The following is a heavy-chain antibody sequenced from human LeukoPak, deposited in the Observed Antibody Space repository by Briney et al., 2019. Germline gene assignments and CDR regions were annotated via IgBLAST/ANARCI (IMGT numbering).Heavy chain of an antibody. CDR2: MSGSGGST. Sequence: GGSLRLSCAASGFTLSTYPMSWVRQAPGKGLEGVSGMSGSGGSTYYADFVKGRFTISRDNSKNTLYLQMNTLRAEDTAIYYCAKDSLPSYGGYFDFWGQGTLVTVSS. CDR3: AKDSLPSYGGYFDF. J-gene: IGHJ4*02. D-gene: IGHD3-16*01. CDR1: GFTLSTYP. V-gene: IGHV3-23*01.